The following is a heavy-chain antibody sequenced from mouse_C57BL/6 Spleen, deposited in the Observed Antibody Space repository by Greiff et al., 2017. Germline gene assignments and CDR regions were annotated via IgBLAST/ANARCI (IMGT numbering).Heavy chain of an antibody. D-gene: IGHD1-1*01. CDR1: GYTFTSYW. CDR2: IYPGSGST. Sequence: VQLQQPGAELVKPGASVKMSCKASGYTFTSYWITWVKQRPGQGLEWIGDIYPGSGSTNYNEKFKSKATLTVDTSSSTAYMQLSSLTSEDSAVYYCARDEIYYYGSVYFDYWGQGTTLTVSS. J-gene: IGHJ2*01. V-gene: IGHV1-55*01. CDR3: ARDEIYYYGSVYFDY.